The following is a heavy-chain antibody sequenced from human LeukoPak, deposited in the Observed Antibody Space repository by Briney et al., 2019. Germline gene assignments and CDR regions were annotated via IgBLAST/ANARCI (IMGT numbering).Heavy chain of an antibody. CDR3: ARASSGYYLYYYYCYMDV. CDR1: GGSISSYY. Sequence: SETLSLTCTVSGGSISSYYWSWIRQPAGKGLEWIGRIYTSGSTNYNPSLKSRVTMSVDTSKNQFSLTLSSVTAADTAVYYCARASSGYYLYYYYCYMDVWGKGTTVTISS. D-gene: IGHD3-22*01. V-gene: IGHV4-4*07. J-gene: IGHJ6*03. CDR2: IYTSGST.